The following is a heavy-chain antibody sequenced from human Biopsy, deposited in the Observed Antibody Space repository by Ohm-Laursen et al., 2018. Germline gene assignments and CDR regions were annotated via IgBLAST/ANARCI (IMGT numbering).Heavy chain of an antibody. CDR2: INVYSNKK. Sequence: SLRLSCAASEFTFSGYSMNWVRQAPGRGLEWVSYINVYSNKKYYADSVKGRFIVSRDNDKNSLYLQMNSLRAEDTAVYHCARSPGRDRMDVWGQGTLVTVSS. CDR3: ARSPGRDRMDV. J-gene: IGHJ4*02. D-gene: IGHD1-14*01. V-gene: IGHV3-48*04. CDR1: EFTFSGYS.